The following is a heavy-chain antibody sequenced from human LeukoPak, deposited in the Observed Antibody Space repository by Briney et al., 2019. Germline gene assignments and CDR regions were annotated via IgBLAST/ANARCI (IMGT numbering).Heavy chain of an antibody. V-gene: IGHV4-59*01. J-gene: IGHJ4*02. CDR1: GVSISSYY. Sequence: SETLSLTCTVSGVSISSYYWSWIRQPPGKGLEWIGYIYYSGSTNYNPSLKSRVTISVDTSKNQFSLKLSSVTAADTAVYYCAREEQWLRAFDYWGQGTLVTVSS. D-gene: IGHD5-12*01. CDR3: AREEQWLRAFDY. CDR2: IYYSGST.